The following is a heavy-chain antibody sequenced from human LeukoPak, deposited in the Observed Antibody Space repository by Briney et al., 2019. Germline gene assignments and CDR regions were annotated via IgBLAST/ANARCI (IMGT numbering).Heavy chain of an antibody. V-gene: IGHV3-30-3*01. CDR1: GFTFSSYA. D-gene: IGHD3-3*01. Sequence: SGRSLRLSCAASGFTFSSYAMHWVRQAPGKGLEWVAVISYDGSNKYYADSVKGRFTITRDNSKNTLYLQMNSLRAEDTAVYYCAEMRGYPNWFGPWGQGTLVTVSS. J-gene: IGHJ5*02. CDR2: ISYDGSNK. CDR3: AEMRGYPNWFGP.